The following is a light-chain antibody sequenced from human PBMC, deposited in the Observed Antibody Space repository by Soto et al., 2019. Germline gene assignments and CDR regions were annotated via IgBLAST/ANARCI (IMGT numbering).Light chain of an antibody. CDR1: QGITDD. CDR2: AAS. CDR3: QQDHSFPFT. V-gene: IGKV1-6*01. Sequence: AIQMTQSPSSLSATVGDRVTITCRASQGITDDLSWYQQKPGRAPKLLIYAASSSQNGVPPRFSGSGSGTDFILTITSLQPEDFATYYCQQDHSFPFTFGGGTEVEIK. J-gene: IGKJ4*01.